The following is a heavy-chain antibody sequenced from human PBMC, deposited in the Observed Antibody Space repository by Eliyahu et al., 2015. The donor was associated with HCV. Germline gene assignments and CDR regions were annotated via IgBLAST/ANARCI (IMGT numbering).Heavy chain of an antibody. Sequence: QVQLMQSGPEXKEPGASVKVSCKASGYTFTNYGISWVRQAPGQGPEWMGGXSTYNGNTNYVQKFQGRVTMTTDTSTSTAYMELKSLRSDDTAVYYCARSGPGHSRDYWGQGSLVTVSS. CDR1: GYTFTNYG. CDR3: ARSGPGHSRDY. CDR2: XSTYNGNT. V-gene: IGHV1-18*01. J-gene: IGHJ4*02. D-gene: IGHD4-11*01.